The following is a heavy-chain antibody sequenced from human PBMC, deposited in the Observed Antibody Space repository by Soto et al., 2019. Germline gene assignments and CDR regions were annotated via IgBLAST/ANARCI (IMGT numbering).Heavy chain of an antibody. CDR2: YSGFT. J-gene: IGHJ4*02. D-gene: IGHD3-22*01. Sequence: SETLSLTCTVSGGSITTYQWSWIRQPPGKGLEWIGGYSGFTNYNPSLESRATISVDHSKNQFFLTLRSVTAADTAVYYCAREYGDYSFFFGYRGQGALVTVSS. CDR1: GGSITTYQ. CDR3: AREYGDYSFFFGY. V-gene: IGHV4-59*01.